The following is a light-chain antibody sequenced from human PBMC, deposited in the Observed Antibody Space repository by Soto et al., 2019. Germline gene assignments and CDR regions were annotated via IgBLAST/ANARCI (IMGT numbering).Light chain of an antibody. Sequence: EIVMTQSPATLSVSPGDRVTLSCRASETLSNNLAWFHQKPGQAPRLLIYGATTRATGIPARFSGSGSGTEFTLTISSLQSEDFAVYYCQYYGRSPLTFGGGTKVEIK. J-gene: IGKJ4*01. CDR2: GAT. V-gene: IGKV3-15*01. CDR3: QYYGRSPLT. CDR1: ETLSNN.